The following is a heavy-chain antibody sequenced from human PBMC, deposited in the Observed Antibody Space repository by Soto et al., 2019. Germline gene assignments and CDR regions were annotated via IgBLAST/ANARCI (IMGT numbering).Heavy chain of an antibody. CDR1: GGSINSSSYL. J-gene: IGHJ5*02. V-gene: IGHV4-39*01. Sequence: SSETLSLTCSVSGGSINSSSYLWGWVRQPPGKGLEWIGSIYYSGSTYYNPSLRSRVTISVDTSKNQFSLKLSSVTAADTAVFYCARHYSSGSRNWFDPWGQGTLVTVSS. CDR2: IYYSGST. CDR3: ARHYSSGSRNWFDP. D-gene: IGHD6-19*01.